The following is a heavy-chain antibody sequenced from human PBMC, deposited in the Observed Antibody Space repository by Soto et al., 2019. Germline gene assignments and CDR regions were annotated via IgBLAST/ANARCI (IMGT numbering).Heavy chain of an antibody. D-gene: IGHD6-19*01. J-gene: IGHJ4*02. Sequence: GGSLRLSCAASGFTFSSYGMHWVRQAPGKGLEWVAVISYDGSNKYYAESVKGRFTIYRDNSKNTLNLKMNSLKTEDTDVYYSAKDDRYSSGWRYYFDYWGQGTLVTVSS. CDR3: AKDDRYSSGWRYYFDY. CDR1: GFTFSSYG. V-gene: IGHV3-30*18. CDR2: ISYDGSNK.